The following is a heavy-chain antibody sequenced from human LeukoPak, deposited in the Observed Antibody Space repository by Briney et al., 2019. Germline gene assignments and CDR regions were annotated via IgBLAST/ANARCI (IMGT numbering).Heavy chain of an antibody. D-gene: IGHD6-13*01. J-gene: IGHJ4*02. Sequence: SVKVSRKAAGGTFSSYAISWVRQAPGQGLEWMGGIIPIFGTANYAQKFQGRGTITADEYTRTAYMELSSLRSEDTAVYYCARGGSSSCQTCNDYWGQGTLVTVSS. CDR1: GGTFSSYA. CDR3: ARGGSSSCQTCNDY. CDR2: IIPIFGTA. V-gene: IGHV1-69*01.